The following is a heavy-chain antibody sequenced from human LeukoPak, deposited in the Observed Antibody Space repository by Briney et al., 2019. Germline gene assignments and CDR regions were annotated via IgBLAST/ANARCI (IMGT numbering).Heavy chain of an antibody. CDR3: ASQTWRSDY. CDR2: IKQDGSEK. Sequence: GGTLRLSCAASGFIFSSHGMNWVRQAPGKGLEWVANIKQDGSEKYYVDSVKGRFTISRDNAKNSLYLQMNSLRAEDTAVYYCASQTWRSDYWGQGTLVTVSS. V-gene: IGHV3-7*01. J-gene: IGHJ4*02. D-gene: IGHD3-3*01. CDR1: GFIFSSHG.